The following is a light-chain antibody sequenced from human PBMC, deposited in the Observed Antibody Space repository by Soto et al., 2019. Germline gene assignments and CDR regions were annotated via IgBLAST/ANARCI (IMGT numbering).Light chain of an antibody. V-gene: IGKV1-39*01. CDR2: AAS. CDR3: QQNYDTPIT. Sequence: DFEITQSPSSLSAFVGDRVTMTCRASQSIGTFLSWYQQKSGRAPKLLIYAASSLQIGVPSRFSGSGSGTNFTLTISSLQPEDFATYFCQQNYDTPITFGQGTRLEI. J-gene: IGKJ5*01. CDR1: QSIGTF.